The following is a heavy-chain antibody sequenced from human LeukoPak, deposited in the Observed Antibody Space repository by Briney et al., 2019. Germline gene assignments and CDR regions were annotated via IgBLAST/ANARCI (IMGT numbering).Heavy chain of an antibody. CDR1: GFTFSSYA. D-gene: IGHD3-9*01. CDR2: ISGSGGST. J-gene: IGHJ5*02. Sequence: GGSLRLSCAASGFTFSSYAMSWVRQAPGKGLEWVSAISGSGGSTYYADSVKGRFTISRDNSKNTLYLQMNSLRAEDTAVYYCAKLRYFDWLSREGNCFDPWGQGTLVTVSS. V-gene: IGHV3-23*01. CDR3: AKLRYFDWLSREGNCFDP.